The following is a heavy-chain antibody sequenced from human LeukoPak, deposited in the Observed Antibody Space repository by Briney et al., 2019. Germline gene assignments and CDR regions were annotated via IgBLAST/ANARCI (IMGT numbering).Heavy chain of an antibody. CDR3: ARGLGDSDAFDI. Sequence: SETLSLTCAVSGGSISSGGYSWSWIRQPPGKGLEWIGYIYHSGSTYYNPPLKSRVTISVDRSKNQFSLKLSSVTAADTAVYYCARGLGDSDAFDIWGQGTMVTVSS. J-gene: IGHJ3*02. CDR2: IYHSGST. D-gene: IGHD2-21*01. CDR1: GGSISSGGYS. V-gene: IGHV4-30-2*01.